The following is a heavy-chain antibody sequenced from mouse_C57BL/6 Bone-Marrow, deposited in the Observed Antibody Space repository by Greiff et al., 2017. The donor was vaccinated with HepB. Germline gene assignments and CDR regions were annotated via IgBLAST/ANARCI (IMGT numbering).Heavy chain of an antibody. V-gene: IGHV1-7*01. Sequence: QVQLQQSGAELAKPGASVKLSCKASGYTFTSYWMHWVKQRPGQGLEWIGYINPSSGYTKYNQKFKDKATLTVDKSSSTAYMQLSSLTSEDSAVYYCARPDDGYSFAYWGQGTLVTVSA. CDR1: GYTFTSYW. CDR2: INPSSGYT. J-gene: IGHJ3*01. D-gene: IGHD2-3*01. CDR3: ARPDDGYSFAY.